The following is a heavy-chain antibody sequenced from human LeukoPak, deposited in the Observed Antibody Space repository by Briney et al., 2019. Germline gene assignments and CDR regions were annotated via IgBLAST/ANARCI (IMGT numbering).Heavy chain of an antibody. J-gene: IGHJ4*02. D-gene: IGHD2-8*01. Sequence: KSSETLSLTCTVSGYSISSGYYWGWIRQPPGKGLEWIGSIYHSGSTYYNPSLKSRVTISVDTSKNQFSLKLSSVTAADTAVYYCARGYCTNAVCSLGPTQAWGQGTLVTVSS. CDR2: IYHSGST. CDR1: GYSISSGYY. V-gene: IGHV4-38-2*02. CDR3: ARGYCTNAVCSLGPTQA.